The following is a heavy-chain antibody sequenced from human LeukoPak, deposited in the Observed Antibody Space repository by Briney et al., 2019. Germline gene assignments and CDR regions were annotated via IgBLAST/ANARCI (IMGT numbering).Heavy chain of an antibody. J-gene: IGHJ4*02. D-gene: IGHD3-3*01. V-gene: IGHV3-15*01. CDR2: IKSKTDGGTT. Sequence: GGSLRLSCAASGFTFSNAWMSWVRQAPGKGLEWVGRIKSKTDGGTTDYAAPVKGRFTISRDDSKNTLYLQMYSLKTEDTAVYYCTATYYDFWSGRDYWGQGTLVTVSS. CDR3: TATYYDFWSGRDY. CDR1: GFTFSNAW.